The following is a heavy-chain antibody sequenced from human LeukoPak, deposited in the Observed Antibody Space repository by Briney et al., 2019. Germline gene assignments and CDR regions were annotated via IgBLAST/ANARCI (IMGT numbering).Heavy chain of an antibody. D-gene: IGHD3-10*01. Sequence: ASVKISCKASGYTFTSYAMHWVRQAPGQRLEWMGWINAGNGNTKYSQKFQGRVTITRDTSASTAYMELSSLRSEDTAVYYCARVYTDSGTNAPPDNWFDPWGQGTLVTVSS. CDR1: GYTFTSYA. V-gene: IGHV1-3*01. CDR3: ARVYTDSGTNAPPDNWFDP. CDR2: INAGNGNT. J-gene: IGHJ5*02.